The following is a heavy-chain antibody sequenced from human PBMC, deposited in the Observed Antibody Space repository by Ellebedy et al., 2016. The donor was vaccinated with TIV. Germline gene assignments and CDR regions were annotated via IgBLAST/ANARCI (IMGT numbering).Heavy chain of an antibody. J-gene: IGHJ4*02. CDR1: GYTFTSSY. CDR2: INSNSGST. Sequence: AASVKVSCKASGYTFTSSYIHWARQAPRQGLEWMGVINSNSGSTNYAQKFQGRVTMTRDTSTSTVYMELSSLRSEDTAVYYCAKVAVAGIGLEYWGQGTLVTVSS. CDR3: AKVAVAGIGLEY. V-gene: IGHV1-46*01. D-gene: IGHD6-19*01.